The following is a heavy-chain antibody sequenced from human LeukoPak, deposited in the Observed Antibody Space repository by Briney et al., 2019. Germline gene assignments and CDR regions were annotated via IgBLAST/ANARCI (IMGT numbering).Heavy chain of an antibody. J-gene: IGHJ5*02. V-gene: IGHV3-7*01. CDR1: GFTFSSYW. CDR3: ARDSGGGWLQPHNWFDP. CDR2: IKQDGSEK. D-gene: IGHD5-24*01. Sequence: QAGGSLRLSCAASGFTFSSYWMSWVRQAPGKRLEWVANIKQDGSEKYYVDSVKGRFTISRDNAKNSLYLQMNSLRAEDTAVYYCARDSGGGWLQPHNWFDPWGQGTLVTVSS.